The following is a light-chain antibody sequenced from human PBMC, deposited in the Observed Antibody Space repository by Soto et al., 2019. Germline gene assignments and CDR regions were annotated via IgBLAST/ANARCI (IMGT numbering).Light chain of an antibody. Sequence: EIVMTQSPATLSVSPGERATLSCRASQSVSSNLAWYQQKLGQAPRLLIYGASTRATGIPARFRGSGSGTEFTLTISSLQSEDFAVYYCQQYNDWLWTFGQGTKVEI. CDR1: QSVSSN. J-gene: IGKJ1*01. CDR2: GAS. V-gene: IGKV3-15*01. CDR3: QQYNDWLWT.